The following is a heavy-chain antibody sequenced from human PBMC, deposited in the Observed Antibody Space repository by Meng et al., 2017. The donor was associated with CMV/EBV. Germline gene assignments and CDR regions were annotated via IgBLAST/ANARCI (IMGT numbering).Heavy chain of an antibody. V-gene: IGHV4-34*01. CDR3: ARGQGDFWSGYSVYYYYGMDV. D-gene: IGHD3-3*01. Sequence: SQTLSLTCAVYGGSFSGYYWSWIRQPPGKGLEWIGEINHSGSTNYNPSLKSRVTTSVDTSKNQFSLKLSSVTAADTAVYYCARGQGDFWSGYSVYYYYGMDVWGQGTTVTVSS. CDR1: GGSFSGYY. CDR2: INHSGST. J-gene: IGHJ6*02.